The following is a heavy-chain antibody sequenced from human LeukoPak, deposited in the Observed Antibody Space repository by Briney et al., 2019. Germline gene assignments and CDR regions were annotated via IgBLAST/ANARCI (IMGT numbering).Heavy chain of an antibody. J-gene: IGHJ3*02. Sequence: SVKVSCNASGGTFSSYAISWVRQAPGQGLEWMGGIIPIFGTANYAQKFQGRVTITTDESTSTAYMELSSLRSEDTAVYYCASSTADDAFDIWGQGTMVTVSS. CDR3: ASSTADDAFDI. V-gene: IGHV1-69*05. CDR2: IIPIFGTA. CDR1: GGTFSSYA. D-gene: IGHD5-18*01.